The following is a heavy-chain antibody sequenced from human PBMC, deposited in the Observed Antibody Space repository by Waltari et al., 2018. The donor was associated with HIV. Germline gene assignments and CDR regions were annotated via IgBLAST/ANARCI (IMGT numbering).Heavy chain of an antibody. J-gene: IGHJ2*01. CDR2: IKTRSGGT. CDR1: GYIFTDNF. D-gene: IGHD3-10*01. V-gene: IGHV1-2*04. CDR3: AREGMKYFDL. Sequence: QVELVQPEAEVGKPGASVKVSCEAYGYIFTDNFIHWVRQAPGQGLEWMGWIKTRSGGTKVAQKVQGWVTMNMDMSTTTAYMELRRLTDDDTAIYYCAREGMKYFDLWGRGTLVTVSS.